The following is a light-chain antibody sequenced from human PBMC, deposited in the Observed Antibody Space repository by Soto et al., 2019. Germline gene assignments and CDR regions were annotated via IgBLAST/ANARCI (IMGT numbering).Light chain of an antibody. V-gene: IGLV2-14*03. Sequence: QSALTQPASVSGSPGQSITISCTGTSSDIGSYNYVSWYQHHPGKAPKLMIHDVSDRSSGVSNRFSGSKSGNTASLTISGLQAEDEAAYYCSTYTSRTTLVFGGGTKLTVL. CDR2: DVS. CDR3: STYTSRTTLV. J-gene: IGLJ2*01. CDR1: SSDIGSYNY.